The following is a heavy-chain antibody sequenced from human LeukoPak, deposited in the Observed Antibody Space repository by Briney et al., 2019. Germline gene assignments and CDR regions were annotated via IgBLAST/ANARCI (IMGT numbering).Heavy chain of an antibody. CDR1: GYSFTSYW. V-gene: IGHV1-69*01. J-gene: IGHJ5*02. Sequence: RISCKGSGYSFTSYWISWVRQAPGQGLEWMGGIIPIFGTANYAQKFQGRVTITADESTSTAYMELSSLRSEDTAVYYCARFGAWSGSYSYWFDPWGQGTLVTVSS. CDR2: IIPIFGTA. CDR3: ARFGAWSGSYSYWFDP. D-gene: IGHD1-26*01.